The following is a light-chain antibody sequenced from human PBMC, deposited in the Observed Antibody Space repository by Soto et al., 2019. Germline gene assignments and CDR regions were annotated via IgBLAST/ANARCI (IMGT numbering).Light chain of an antibody. Sequence: QSALTQPASVSGSPGQSITISCTGTSSDVGGYKYVSWNQQHPGKAPKLMIYEVSNRPSGGSNRFSGSKSGNTASLTISGLQAEDEADYYCSSFTSNNTLVFGTGTKLTVL. CDR2: EVS. V-gene: IGLV2-14*01. J-gene: IGLJ1*01. CDR3: SSFTSNNTLV. CDR1: SSDVGGYKY.